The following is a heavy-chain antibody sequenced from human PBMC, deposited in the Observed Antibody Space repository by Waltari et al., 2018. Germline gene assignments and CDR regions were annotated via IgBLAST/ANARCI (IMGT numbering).Heavy chain of an antibody. J-gene: IGHJ4*02. CDR3: ARGWLDDY. CDR1: GFTFDADA. CDR2: IKHDGSEK. V-gene: IGHV3-7*01. D-gene: IGHD6-19*01. Sequence: EVQLVESGGVVVQPGGSLRLSCAASGFTFDADAMHWVRQAPGKGLEWVAKIKHDGSEKYYVDSVKGRFTISRDNSKNTLYLQMNSLRAEDTAVYYCARGWLDDYWGQGTLVTVSS.